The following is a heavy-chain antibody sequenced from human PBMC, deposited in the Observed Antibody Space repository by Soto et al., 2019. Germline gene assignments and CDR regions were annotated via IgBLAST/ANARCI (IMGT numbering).Heavy chain of an antibody. Sequence: EVQLLESGGGLVQPGGSLRLSCAASGFTFSSYAMSWVRQGPGKGLEWVSAISGSGGSTYYADSVKGRFTISRDNSKNTLYLQINSLRAEDTAVYYCAKPPRGGGYYEYYFDYWGQGTLVTASS. CDR3: AKPPRGGGYYEYYFDY. CDR2: ISGSGGST. CDR1: GFTFSSYA. V-gene: IGHV3-23*01. D-gene: IGHD3-22*01. J-gene: IGHJ4*02.